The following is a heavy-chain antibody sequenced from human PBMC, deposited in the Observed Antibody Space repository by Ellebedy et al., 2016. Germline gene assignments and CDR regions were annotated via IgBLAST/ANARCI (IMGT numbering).Heavy chain of an antibody. D-gene: IGHD3-22*01. J-gene: IGHJ4*02. Sequence: GGSLRLXXKASGFTFANFAMSWVRQAPGKGLEWVSTISASGHSTYYADSVKGRFTFSRDNSKNTLYLQMNSLRAEDTAIYYCAKTTGYYDSIGYTDFWGQGTLVTVSS. CDR1: GFTFANFA. CDR2: ISASGHST. CDR3: AKTTGYYDSIGYTDF. V-gene: IGHV3-23*01.